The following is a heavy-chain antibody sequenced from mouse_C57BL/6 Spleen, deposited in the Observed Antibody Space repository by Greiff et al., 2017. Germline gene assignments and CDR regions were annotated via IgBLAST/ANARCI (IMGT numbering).Heavy chain of an antibody. J-gene: IGHJ4*01. CDR3: AKQNSYYSNWSYAMDY. CDR1: GFPLTSHG. V-gene: IGHV2-3*01. CDR2: IGGDGST. Sequence: VQLQQSGPGLVAPSHSVSITCTAPGFPLTSHGVRWVRQPPGQGLEWLGVIGGDGSTNYNSALISRLGKRKDNSESQVFLKLNSLQTDDTATYYCAKQNSYYSNWSYAMDYWGQGTSGTVSS. D-gene: IGHD2-5*01.